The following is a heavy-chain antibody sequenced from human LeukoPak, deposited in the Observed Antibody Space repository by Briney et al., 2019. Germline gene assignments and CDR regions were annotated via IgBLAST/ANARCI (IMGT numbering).Heavy chain of an antibody. D-gene: IGHD2/OR15-2a*01. J-gene: IGHJ4*02. CDR3: AREENTLLLSLDY. CDR2: ISENPERR. V-gene: IGHV3-23*01. CDR1: GFSIGVNG. Sequence: LPGGSLRLSFAVSGFSIGVNGVTWVRQTPDKGLELVSAISENPERRHYSNSVRGRFVISRDMSKNSVFLQMASLRAEDTAIYYCAREENTLLLSLDYWGLGTLVTVSS.